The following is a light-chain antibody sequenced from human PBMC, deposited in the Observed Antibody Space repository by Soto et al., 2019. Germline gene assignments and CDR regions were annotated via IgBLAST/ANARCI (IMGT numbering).Light chain of an antibody. V-gene: IGKV3-15*01. J-gene: IGKJ1*01. CDR3: QQYNNWPLT. CDR2: GAS. Sequence: EIVMTQSPATLSVSPGERATLSCRASQSVSSSYLAWYQQKPGQAPRLLIYGASSRDTGIPARFSGSGSGTEFTLTISSLQSEDSAVYYCQQYNNWPLTFGQGTKVDIK. CDR1: QSVSSSY.